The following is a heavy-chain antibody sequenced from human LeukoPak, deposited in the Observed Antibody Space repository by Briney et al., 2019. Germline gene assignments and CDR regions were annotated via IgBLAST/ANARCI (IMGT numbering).Heavy chain of an antibody. CDR1: GFTFSDYY. CDR2: ISSSGSTI. CDR3: ARDSRYCYDSSGYYPPRGAFDI. D-gene: IGHD3-22*01. Sequence: GGSLRLSCAASGFTFSDYYMSWIRQAPGKGLEWVSYISSSGSTIYYADSVKGRFTISRDNAKNSLYLQMNSLRAEDTAVYYCARDSRYCYDSSGYYPPRGAFDIWGQGTMVTVSS. V-gene: IGHV3-11*01. J-gene: IGHJ3*02.